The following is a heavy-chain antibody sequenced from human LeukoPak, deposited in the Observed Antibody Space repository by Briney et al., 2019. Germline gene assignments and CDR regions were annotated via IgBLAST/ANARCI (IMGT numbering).Heavy chain of an antibody. CDR1: GGSISSYY. D-gene: IGHD1-26*01. J-gene: IGHJ3*02. V-gene: IGHV4-59*01. CDR2: IYYSGIT. Sequence: SETLSLTCIVSGGSISSYYWNWIRQPPGKGLEWIGYIYYSGITNYNPSLKSRVTISVDTSKSQFSLKLSSVTAADTALYYCARAGRWEGRPHAFGIWGQGTMVTVSS. CDR3: ARAGRWEGRPHAFGI.